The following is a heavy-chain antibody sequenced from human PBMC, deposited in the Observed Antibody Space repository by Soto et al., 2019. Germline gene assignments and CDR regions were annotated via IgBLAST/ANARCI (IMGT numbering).Heavy chain of an antibody. J-gene: IGHJ1*01. CDR1: DGSILNSGYF. Sequence: TVADGSILNSGYFWNVNRQHPAKVLEWMGYIYYSGSTYYNPSLKSRVTISVDTSKNQFSLKLSSVTAADTAVYYCARAGGPLVVPAAMGYFQHWGQGTPVKVSS. D-gene: IGHD2-2*01. V-gene: IGHV4-31*03. CDR2: IYYSGST. CDR3: ARAGGPLVVPAAMGYFQH.